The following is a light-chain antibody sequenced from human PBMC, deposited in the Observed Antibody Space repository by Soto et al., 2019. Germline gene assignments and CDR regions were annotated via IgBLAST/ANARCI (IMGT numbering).Light chain of an antibody. V-gene: IGLV2-14*01. CDR1: SSDVGGYNY. J-gene: IGLJ2*01. CDR2: EVS. Sequence: QSALTQPASVSGFPGQSITISCTGTSSDVGGYNYVSWYQQHPGKAPKLMIYEVSNRPSGVSNRFSGSKSGNTASLTISGLQAEDEADYYCSSYTSSSCVVFGGGTKLTVL. CDR3: SSYTSSSCVV.